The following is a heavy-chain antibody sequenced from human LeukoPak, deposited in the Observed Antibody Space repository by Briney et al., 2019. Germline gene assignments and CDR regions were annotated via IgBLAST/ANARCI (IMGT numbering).Heavy chain of an antibody. D-gene: IGHD2-15*01. CDR1: GFTFSSYA. V-gene: IGHV3-23*01. CDR3: AKDLCSGGSCYWRGNWFDP. J-gene: IGHJ5*02. Sequence: PGGSLRLSCAASGFTFSSYAMSWVRQAPGKGLEWVSAISGSGGSTYYADSVKGRFTISRDNSKNTLYLQMNSLRAEDTAVYYCAKDLCSGGSCYWRGNWFDPWGQGTLVTVSS. CDR2: ISGSGGST.